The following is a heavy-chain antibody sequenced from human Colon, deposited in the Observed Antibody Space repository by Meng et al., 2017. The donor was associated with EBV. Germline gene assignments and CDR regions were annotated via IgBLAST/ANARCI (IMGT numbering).Heavy chain of an antibody. CDR1: GYTFGSYG. D-gene: IGHD1-14*01. V-gene: IGHV1-18*01. J-gene: IGHJ5*02. CDR3: ARDLPGGTKGTWLDL. CDR2: FVNYVDT. Sequence: QVHLLQSGPEVKKPGASVGGSCKASGYTFGSYGICWVRQAPGQGLEWMGWFVNYVDTYPAPKFQGRVTMTTDTHTNTAFMELRSLTSDDTAVYYCARDLPGGTKGTWLDLWGQGTLVTVSS.